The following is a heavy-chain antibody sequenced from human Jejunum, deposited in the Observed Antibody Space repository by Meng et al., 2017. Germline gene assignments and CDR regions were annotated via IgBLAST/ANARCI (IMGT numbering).Heavy chain of an antibody. J-gene: IGHJ4*02. D-gene: IGHD1-14*01. CDR1: GGSSSGFY. CDR2: INPSGST. Sequence: QVQIPQWGAGLLKPSETLSLTCAVYGGSSSGFYLSWIRQPPGKGLEWIGEINPSGSTDYNPSLKSRLTISLDTSKNQFSLSLNSATASDTGIYYCTRGTDRAKSGDYWGQGTLVTVSS. CDR3: TRGTDRAKSGDY. V-gene: IGHV4-34*01.